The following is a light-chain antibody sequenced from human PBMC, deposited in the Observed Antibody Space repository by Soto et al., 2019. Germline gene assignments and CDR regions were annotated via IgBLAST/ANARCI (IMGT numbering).Light chain of an antibody. V-gene: IGLV3-21*02. J-gene: IGLJ2*01. CDR1: NIGSKT. CDR2: NDS. CDR3: QVWDSSSDHVV. Sequence: SYELTQPPSVSVAPGQTARITCGGSNIGSKTVHWYQQKPGQAPVLVVYNDSDRPSGIPERLSGSISGDTATLTISRVEGGDEADYYCQVWDSSSDHVVFGGGTKVTVL.